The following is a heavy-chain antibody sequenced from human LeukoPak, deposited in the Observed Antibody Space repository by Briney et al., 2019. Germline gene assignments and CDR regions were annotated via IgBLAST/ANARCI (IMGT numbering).Heavy chain of an antibody. Sequence: SETLSLTCTVSGGSISSGGYYWSWIRQHPGKGLEWIGYIYYSGSTYYNPSLKSRVTISVDTSKNQFSLKLSSVTAADTAVYYCARGFRGYYDSSGYHRFDYWGQGTLVTVSS. CDR1: GGSISSGGYY. CDR3: ARGFRGYYDSSGYHRFDY. J-gene: IGHJ4*02. D-gene: IGHD3-22*01. V-gene: IGHV4-31*03. CDR2: IYYSGST.